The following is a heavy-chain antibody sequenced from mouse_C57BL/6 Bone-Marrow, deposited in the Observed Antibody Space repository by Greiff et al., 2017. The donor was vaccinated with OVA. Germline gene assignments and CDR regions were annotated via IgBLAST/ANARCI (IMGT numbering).Heavy chain of an antibody. J-gene: IGHJ2*01. D-gene: IGHD1-1*01. CDR3: ASTTVEDFDY. CDR1: GYTFTDYN. V-gene: IGHV1-22*01. Sequence: EVQLQQSGPELVKPGASVKMSCKASGYTFTDYNMHWVKQSHGKSLEWIGYINPNNGGTSYNQKFKGKATLTVNKSSSTAYMELRSLTSEDSAVYYCASTTVEDFDYWGQGTTLTVSS. CDR2: INPNNGGT.